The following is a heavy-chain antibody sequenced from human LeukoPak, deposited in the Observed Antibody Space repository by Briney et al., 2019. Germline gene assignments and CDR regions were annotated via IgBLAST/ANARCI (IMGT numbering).Heavy chain of an antibody. J-gene: IGHJ4*02. CDR3: AREAKVGSSWSMGLDY. CDR2: IYTSGST. CDR1: GGSVSRYY. D-gene: IGHD6-13*01. V-gene: IGHV4-4*07. Sequence: PSETLSLTCTVSGGSVSRYYWSWIRQPAGKGLEWIGRIYTSGSTNYNPSLKSRVTISVDTSKNQFSLKLSSVTAADTVVYYCAREAKVGSSWSMGLDYWGQGTLVTVSS.